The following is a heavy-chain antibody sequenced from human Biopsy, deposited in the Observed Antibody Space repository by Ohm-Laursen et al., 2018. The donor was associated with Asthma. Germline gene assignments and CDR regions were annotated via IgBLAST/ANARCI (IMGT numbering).Heavy chain of an antibody. CDR2: INDDGTST. Sequence: GSLRLSCAASGFTFRRYWMHWVRQAPGKGLVWVSRINDDGTSTTYADSVTGRFTISRDNAKNMLYLQMKSLRAEDTAVYYCARDAWELQKPYAYYFDYWGQGTLVTVSS. V-gene: IGHV3-74*01. D-gene: IGHD1-26*01. J-gene: IGHJ4*02. CDR3: ARDAWELQKPYAYYFDY. CDR1: GFTFRRYW.